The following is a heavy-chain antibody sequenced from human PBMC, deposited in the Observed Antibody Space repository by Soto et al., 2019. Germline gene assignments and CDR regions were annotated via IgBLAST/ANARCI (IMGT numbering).Heavy chain of an antibody. CDR3: ASEPYYYDSEY. V-gene: IGHV3-11*01. CDR1: GFTFSDSY. J-gene: IGHJ4*02. CDR2: ISGSGDTI. D-gene: IGHD3-10*01. Sequence: VGSLRLSCAASGFTFSDSYMTWIRQAPVKGLEWISYISGSGDTIYYADSVKGRFTVSRDNAKNSLYLQMNSLRADDRAVYYCASEPYYYDSEYWGQGTLVTVSS.